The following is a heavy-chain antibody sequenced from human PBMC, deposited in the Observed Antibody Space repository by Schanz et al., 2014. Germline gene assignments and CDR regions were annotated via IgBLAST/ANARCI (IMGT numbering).Heavy chain of an antibody. Sequence: QVQLQESGPGLVKPSQTLSLTCTVSGNSINSGDFYWSWIRQHPGKGLEYIGYIYYSGTTFYNPSLRSRLTISLDTSKNQFSLKLSSVTAADTAVYYCARSVEVFPSATHFFDYWGQGIMVTVSS. D-gene: IGHD2-2*01. V-gene: IGHV4-31*03. CDR1: GNSINSGDFY. CDR3: ARSVEVFPSATHFFDY. CDR2: IYYSGTT. J-gene: IGHJ4*02.